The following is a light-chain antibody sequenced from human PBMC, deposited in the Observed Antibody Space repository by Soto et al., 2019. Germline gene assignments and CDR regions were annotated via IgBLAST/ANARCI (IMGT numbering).Light chain of an antibody. CDR2: AAS. Sequence: ESVLTQSPGTLSLSAGERATLSCRASQSVSSNYLAWYQQKPGQAPRLLIYAASSTAAGVPDRFSGSGSGTEFTLTISGLEPEDFAVYYCQHYDNLPLFTFGQGTRLEI. CDR3: QHYDNLPLFT. V-gene: IGKV3-20*01. CDR1: QSVSSNY. J-gene: IGKJ2*01.